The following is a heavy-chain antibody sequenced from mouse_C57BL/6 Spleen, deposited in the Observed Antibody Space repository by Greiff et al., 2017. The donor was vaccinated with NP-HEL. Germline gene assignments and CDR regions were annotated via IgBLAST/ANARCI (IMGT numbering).Heavy chain of an antibody. J-gene: IGHJ4*01. CDR2: ISYDGSN. D-gene: IGHD1-1*01. CDR3: ARDQDYYGSSSYYAMDY. Sequence: VQLQQSGPGLVKPSQSLSLTCSVTGYSITSGYYWNWIRQFPGNKLEWMGYISYDGSNNYNPSLKNRISITRDTSKNQFFLKLNSVTTEDTATYYCARDQDYYGSSSYYAMDYWGQGTSVTVSS. V-gene: IGHV3-6*01. CDR1: GYSITSGYY.